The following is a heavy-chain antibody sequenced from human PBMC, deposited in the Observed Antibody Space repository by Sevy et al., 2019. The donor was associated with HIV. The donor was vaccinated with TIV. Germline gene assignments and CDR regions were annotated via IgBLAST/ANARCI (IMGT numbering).Heavy chain of an antibody. Sequence: GGFLRLSCATSGFPFNIYSMSWVRQAPGKGLEWVSTLSFGCGKINYTDSVKGRFTISRDNSENTLYLEMNSLRAEDTALYFCARKGCTKPHDYWGRGTLVTVSS. J-gene: IGHJ4*01. CDR2: LSFGCGKI. V-gene: IGHV3-23*01. CDR3: ARKGCTKPHDY. CDR1: GFPFNIYS. D-gene: IGHD2-8*01.